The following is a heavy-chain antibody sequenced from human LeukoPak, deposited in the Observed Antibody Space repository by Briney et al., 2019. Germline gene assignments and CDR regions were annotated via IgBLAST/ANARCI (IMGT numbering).Heavy chain of an antibody. V-gene: IGHV3-11*01. Sequence: GGSLRLSCAASGFTFSDYYMSWIRQAPGKGLEWVSYISSSGSTIYYADSVKGRFTISRDNAKNSLYLQMNSLRAEDTAAYYCARYYYDSSGYYYFDYWGQGTLVTVSS. J-gene: IGHJ4*02. CDR3: ARYYYDSSGYYYFDY. CDR2: ISSSGSTI. D-gene: IGHD3-22*01. CDR1: GFTFSDYY.